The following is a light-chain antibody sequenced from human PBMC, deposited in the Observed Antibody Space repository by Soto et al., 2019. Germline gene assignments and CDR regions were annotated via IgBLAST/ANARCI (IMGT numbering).Light chain of an antibody. J-gene: IGKJ1*01. CDR1: QSIGLS. CDR3: NKSNERTKWR. Sequence: IFLTQSPSTLYWSPGERATLSCRASQSIGLSIAWYQHKPGQAPRLLIFDASQRATGIPARFRGSGSGTDLTICISSIEHEDFAVYYCNKSNERTKWRFGQGTNV. CDR2: DAS. V-gene: IGKV3-11*01.